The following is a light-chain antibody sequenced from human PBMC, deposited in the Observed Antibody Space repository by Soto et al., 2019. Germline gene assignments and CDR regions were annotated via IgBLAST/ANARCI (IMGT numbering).Light chain of an antibody. CDR3: GTWDSSLGVFV. V-gene: IGLV1-51*01. CDR1: SSNIGNNY. Sequence: QSLLTQPPSLSAAPGQKVTISCSGSSSNIGNNYVSWYQHLPGTAPKLLIYDSNKRPSGIPDRFSGSKSGTSATLGITGLQTGDEADYYCGTWDSSLGVFVFGTGTKVTVL. CDR2: DSN. J-gene: IGLJ1*01.